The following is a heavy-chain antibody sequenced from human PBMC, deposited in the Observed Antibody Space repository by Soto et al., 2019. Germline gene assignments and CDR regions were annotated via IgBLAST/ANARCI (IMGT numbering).Heavy chain of an antibody. D-gene: IGHD3-10*01. Sequence: PSETLSLTCAVYGGSFSGYYWSWIRQPPGKGLEWIGEINHSGSTNYNPSLKSRVTISVDTSKNQFSLELSSVTAADTAVYYCARAPYYYGSGSYYKRLYDYWGQGTLVTVSS. J-gene: IGHJ4*02. CDR3: ARAPYYYGSGSYYKRLYDY. CDR2: INHSGST. V-gene: IGHV4-34*01. CDR1: GGSFSGYY.